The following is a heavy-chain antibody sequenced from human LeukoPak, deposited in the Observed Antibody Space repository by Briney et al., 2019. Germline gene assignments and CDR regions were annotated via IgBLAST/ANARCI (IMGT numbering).Heavy chain of an antibody. Sequence: SETLSLTCTVSGYSISSGYYWGWIRQPPAKGLEWIGSIYHSGSTYYNPSLKSRVTISVDTSKNQFSMKLSSVTAADTAVYYCAGARTIFGVGIPHYYDYWGQGTLVTVFS. CDR2: IYHSGST. D-gene: IGHD3-3*01. J-gene: IGHJ4*02. CDR1: GYSISSGYY. V-gene: IGHV4-38-2*02. CDR3: AGARTIFGVGIPHYYDY.